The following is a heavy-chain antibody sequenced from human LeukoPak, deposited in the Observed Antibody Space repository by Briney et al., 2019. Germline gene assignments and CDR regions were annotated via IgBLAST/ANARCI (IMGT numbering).Heavy chain of an antibody. Sequence: PSETLSLTCTVSGGSISSYYWSWIRQPPGKGLEWIGYSYYSGSTNYNPSLKSRVTISVDTSKNQFSLKLSSVTAADTAVYYCARLPLPYYYDSSGYFDYWGQGTLVTVSS. D-gene: IGHD3-22*01. CDR3: ARLPLPYYYDSSGYFDY. V-gene: IGHV4-59*08. CDR2: SYYSGST. J-gene: IGHJ4*02. CDR1: GGSISSYY.